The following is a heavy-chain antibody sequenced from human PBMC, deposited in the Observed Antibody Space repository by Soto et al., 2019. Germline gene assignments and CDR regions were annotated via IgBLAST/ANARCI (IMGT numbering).Heavy chain of an antibody. D-gene: IGHD2-15*01. J-gene: IGHJ4*02. V-gene: IGHV4-59*01. CDR2: IYYSGST. CDR3: ASGGDRLLYDC. CDR1: GGSISSYY. Sequence: SETLSLTCAVSGGSISSYYWSWIRQPPGKGLEWIGYIYYSGSTNYNPSLKSRVTISVDTSKNQFSLKLSSVTAADTAVYYCASGGDRLLYDCWGQGTLVTVSS.